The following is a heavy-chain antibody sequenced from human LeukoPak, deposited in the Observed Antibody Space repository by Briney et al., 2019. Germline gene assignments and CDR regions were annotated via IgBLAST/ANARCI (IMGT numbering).Heavy chain of an antibody. Sequence: GGSLRLSCAASGFTFSSSAMNWVRQAPGKGLEWASSISGSGLSTYYADSVKGRFTISRDNSRSTLFLQMNNLRVEDTAVYYCAKGRRVRDTKSNFDYWGQGTLVTVSS. D-gene: IGHD3-16*02. CDR2: ISGSGLST. CDR1: GFTFSSSA. CDR3: AKGRRVRDTKSNFDY. V-gene: IGHV3-23*01. J-gene: IGHJ4*02.